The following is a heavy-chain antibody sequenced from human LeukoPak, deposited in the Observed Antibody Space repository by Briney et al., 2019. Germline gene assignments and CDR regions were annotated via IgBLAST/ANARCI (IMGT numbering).Heavy chain of an antibody. V-gene: IGHV3-30-3*01. CDR3: AGGQGWHFDL. Sequence: GGSLRLSCAASGFTFSSYAMHWVRQAPGKGLEWVAVISYDGSNKYYADSVKGRFTISRDNSKNTLYLQMNSLRAEDTAMYYCAGGQGWHFDLWGRGTLITVSS. CDR2: ISYDGSNK. CDR1: GFTFSSYA. D-gene: IGHD2-15*01. J-gene: IGHJ2*01.